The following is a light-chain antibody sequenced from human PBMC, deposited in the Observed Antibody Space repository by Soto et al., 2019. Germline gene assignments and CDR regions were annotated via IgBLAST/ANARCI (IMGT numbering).Light chain of an antibody. V-gene: IGKV1-8*01. CDR2: AAS. J-gene: IGKJ4*01. CDR1: QGISSY. Sequence: AIRMTQSPSSFSASTGDRVTITCRASQGISSYLAWYQQKPGKAPKLLIYAASTLQSGVPSRFSGSGSGTDFTLTISSLQSEDFAVYYCQHYNELPLTFGGGTKVDIK. CDR3: QHYNELPLT.